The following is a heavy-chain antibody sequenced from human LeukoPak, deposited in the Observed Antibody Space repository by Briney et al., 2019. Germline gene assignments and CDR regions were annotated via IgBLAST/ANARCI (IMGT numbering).Heavy chain of an antibody. V-gene: IGHV1-69*13. Sequence: ASVKVSCKTSGGTFSSYAIRWVRQAPGQGLEWMGGIIPIFGTANYAQKFHGRVTITADESTSTAYMELSSLRSEDTAVYYCARGLGYCNGPSGRCLVYYYGMDVWGKGTTVTVSS. CDR2: IIPIFGTA. CDR1: GGTFSSYA. D-gene: IGHD2-15*01. CDR3: ARGLGYCNGPSGRCLVYYYGMDV. J-gene: IGHJ6*04.